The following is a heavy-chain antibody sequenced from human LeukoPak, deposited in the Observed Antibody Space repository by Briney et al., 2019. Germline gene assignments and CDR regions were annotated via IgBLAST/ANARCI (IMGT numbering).Heavy chain of an antibody. CDR3: ARPSNHYDTSGYRGFDP. J-gene: IGHJ5*02. CDR1: GGSISYSNYY. Sequence: TSETLSLTCTVSGGSISYSNYYWGWIRQPPGKGLEWIGSILYSGSTYYNPSLKSRVTISVDTPKKQFSLKMSSVTAADTAVYYCARPSNHYDTSGYRGFDPWGQGTLVTISS. D-gene: IGHD3-22*01. CDR2: ILYSGST. V-gene: IGHV4-39*01.